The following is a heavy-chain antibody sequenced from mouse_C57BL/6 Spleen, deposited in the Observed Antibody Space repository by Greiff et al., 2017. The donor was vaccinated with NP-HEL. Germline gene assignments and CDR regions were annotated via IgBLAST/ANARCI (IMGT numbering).Heavy chain of an antibody. V-gene: IGHV1-59*01. Sequence: QVQLQQPGAELVRPGTSVKLSCKASGYTFTSYWMHWVKQRPGQGLEWIGVIDPSDSYTNYNQKFKGKATLTVDTSSSTAYMQLSSLTSEDSAVYYCARKASHYYGSSSYFDYWGQGTTLTVSS. J-gene: IGHJ2*01. CDR2: IDPSDSYT. CDR3: ARKASHYYGSSSYFDY. CDR1: GYTFTSYW. D-gene: IGHD1-1*01.